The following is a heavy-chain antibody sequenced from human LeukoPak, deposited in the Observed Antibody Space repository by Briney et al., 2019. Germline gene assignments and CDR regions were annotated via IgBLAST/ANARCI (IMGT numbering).Heavy chain of an antibody. V-gene: IGHV3-48*03. Sequence: GGSLRLSCAASGFTFDDYGMNWVRQAPGKGLEWVSYISISGTTMFYADSVKGRFTISRDNSRTSLYLQMSSLRAEDTAVYYCARGGSSGYHYNAFDIWGLGTMVTVSS. CDR2: ISISGTTM. J-gene: IGHJ3*02. CDR1: GFTFDDYG. CDR3: ARGGSSGYHYNAFDI. D-gene: IGHD3-22*01.